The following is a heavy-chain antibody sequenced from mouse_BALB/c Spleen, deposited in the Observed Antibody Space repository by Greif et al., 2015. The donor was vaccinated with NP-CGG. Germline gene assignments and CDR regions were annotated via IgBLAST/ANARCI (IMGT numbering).Heavy chain of an antibody. V-gene: IGHV8-12*01. CDR1: GFSLSTSGMG. Sequence: QVTLKECGPGILQPSQTLSLTCSFSGFSLSTSGMGVSWIRQPSGKGLEWLAHIYWDDDKRYNPSLKSRLTISKDTSRNQVFLKITGVDTADTATYYCARKREFHDGYYSFAYWGQGTLVTVSA. D-gene: IGHD2-3*01. CDR2: IYWDDDK. J-gene: IGHJ3*01. CDR3: ARKREFHDGYYSFAY.